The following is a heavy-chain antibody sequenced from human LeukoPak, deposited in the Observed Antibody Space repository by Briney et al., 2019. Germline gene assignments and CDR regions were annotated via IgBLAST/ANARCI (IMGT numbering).Heavy chain of an antibody. CDR1: GFTFSSYW. D-gene: IGHD4-17*01. CDR2: IKQDGSEK. J-gene: IGHJ5*02. CDR3: ARGGDYAWFDP. V-gene: IGHV3-7*01. Sequence: PGGSLRLSCAASGFTFSSYWMSWVRQAPGKGLEWVANIKQDGSEKYYVDSVKGRFTFSRDNAKNSLYLQMNSLRAEDTAVYYCARGGDYAWFDPWGQGTLVTVSS.